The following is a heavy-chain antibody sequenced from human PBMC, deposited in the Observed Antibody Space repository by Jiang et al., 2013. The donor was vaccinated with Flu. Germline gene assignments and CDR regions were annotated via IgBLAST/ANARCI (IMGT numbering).Heavy chain of an antibody. D-gene: IGHD2-15*01. J-gene: IGHJ5*02. CDR2: MNPNSGNA. Sequence: SGAEVKKPGASVKVSCKASGYTFTDYDMAWVRQATGQGLEWMGWMNPNSGNAGYAQKFQGRVTMTRNISIRTAYMELSSLRSEDTAVYYCARALVAVVGATDWLDPWGQGTLVTVSS. V-gene: IGHV1-8*01. CDR1: GYTFTDYD. CDR3: ARALVAVVGATDWLDP.